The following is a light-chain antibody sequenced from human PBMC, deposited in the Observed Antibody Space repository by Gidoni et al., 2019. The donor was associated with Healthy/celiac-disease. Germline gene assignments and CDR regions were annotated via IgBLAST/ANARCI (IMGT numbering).Light chain of an antibody. J-gene: IGKJ5*01. CDR3: QQRSNWPIT. CDR1: QSISSY. V-gene: IGKV3-11*01. CDR2: DAS. Sequence: EIVLTQYPATLSLSQGARATLSCRASQSISSYLAWCQQKPGQAPRLLISDASTRATGIPARFSGRGSGTDFTLTISSLEPEDFAVYYCQQRSNWPITFGQGTRLEIK.